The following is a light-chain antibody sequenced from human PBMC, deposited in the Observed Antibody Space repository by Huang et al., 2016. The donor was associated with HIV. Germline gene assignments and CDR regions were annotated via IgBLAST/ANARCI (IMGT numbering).Light chain of an antibody. CDR3: QHAYSFPLT. J-gene: IGKJ4*01. Sequence: DIQMTQSPSSVSASVGGRVTITCRASQAISNKLAWYQQKPGMAPKLLIYAASSLQNLVSSRFNGSGSGTDFTLTISNLQPEDFATYYCQHAYSFPLTFGGGTRVEIK. CDR2: AAS. V-gene: IGKV1-12*01. CDR1: QAISNK.